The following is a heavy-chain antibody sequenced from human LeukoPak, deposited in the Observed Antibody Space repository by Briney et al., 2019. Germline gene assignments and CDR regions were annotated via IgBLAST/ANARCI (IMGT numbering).Heavy chain of an antibody. V-gene: IGHV1-2*02. CDR3: ARSGVRGYSFPFFGYYYYYMDV. D-gene: IGHD5-18*01. Sequence: ASVKVSCKASGYTFTGYYMHWVRQAPGQGLEWMGWINPNSGGTNYAQKFQGRVTMTRDTSISTAYMELSRLRSDDTAVYYCARSGVRGYSFPFFGYYYYYMDVWGKGTTVTVSS. CDR1: GYTFTGYY. CDR2: INPNSGGT. J-gene: IGHJ6*03.